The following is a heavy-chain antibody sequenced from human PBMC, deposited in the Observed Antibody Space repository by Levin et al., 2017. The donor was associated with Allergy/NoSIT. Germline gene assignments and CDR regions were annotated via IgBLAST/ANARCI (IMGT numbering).Heavy chain of an antibody. V-gene: IGHV3-21*01. Sequence: GESLKISCAASGFTFSSYSMNWVRQAPGKGLEWVSSISSSSSYIYYADSVKGRFTISRDNAKNSLYLQMNSLRAEDTAVYYCARAMAPDIVVVVAATNNWFDPWGQGTLVTVSS. CDR3: ARAMAPDIVVVVAATNNWFDP. D-gene: IGHD2-15*01. J-gene: IGHJ5*02. CDR2: ISSSSSYI. CDR1: GFTFSSYS.